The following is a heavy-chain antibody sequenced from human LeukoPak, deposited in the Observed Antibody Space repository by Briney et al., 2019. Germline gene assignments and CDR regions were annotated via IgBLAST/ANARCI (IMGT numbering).Heavy chain of an antibody. CDR2: IGGSGSFI. Sequence: PGGSPRLSCAASGFTFRTYSIIWVRQAPGKGLEWVSHIGGSGSFIYYADSVKGRFTISRDNAKNLVFLQMNSLRAEDTAVYYCARVFYRGSGSYYYYGMDVWGQGTTVTVSS. D-gene: IGHD3-10*01. V-gene: IGHV3-48*01. J-gene: IGHJ6*02. CDR1: GFTFRTYS. CDR3: ARVFYRGSGSYYYYGMDV.